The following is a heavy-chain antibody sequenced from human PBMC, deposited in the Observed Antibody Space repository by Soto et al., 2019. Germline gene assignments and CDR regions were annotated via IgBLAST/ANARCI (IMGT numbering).Heavy chain of an antibody. CDR1: GGSISSYY. CDR3: ASGDSGSYSQDY. D-gene: IGHD1-26*01. J-gene: IGHJ4*02. Sequence: PSETLSLTCTVSGGSISSYYWSWIRQPPGKGLEWIGYIYYSGSTNYNPSLKSRVTISVDTSKNQFSLKLSSVTAADTAVYYCASGDSGSYSQDYWGQGTLVTVSS. CDR2: IYYSGST. V-gene: IGHV4-59*08.